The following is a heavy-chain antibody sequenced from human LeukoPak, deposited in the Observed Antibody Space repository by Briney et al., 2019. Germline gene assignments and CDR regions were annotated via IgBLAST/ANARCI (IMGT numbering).Heavy chain of an antibody. Sequence: AGSLRLSCAASRCTLSNDWMSWSRQGPGTGLDLVANIKQDVSETYYVDSVKGRFPISRDNAKTSLSLQMNSLRAEDTAVYYCARQRGSGCLDYWGQGTLVTVSS. V-gene: IGHV3-7*01. CDR1: RCTLSNDW. CDR2: IKQDVSET. D-gene: IGHD6-19*01. CDR3: ARQRGSGCLDY. J-gene: IGHJ4*02.